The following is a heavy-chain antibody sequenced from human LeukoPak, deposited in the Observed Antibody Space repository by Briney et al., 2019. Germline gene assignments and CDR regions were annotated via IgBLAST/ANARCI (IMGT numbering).Heavy chain of an antibody. CDR1: GFTFSRYW. V-gene: IGHV3-23*01. Sequence: PGGSLRLSCAASGFTFSRYWMSWVRQAPGKGLEWVSAISGSGGSTYYADSVKGRFTISRDNSKNTLYLQMNSLRAEDTAVYYCAKEKSVGYSYGELDYWGQGTLVTVSS. J-gene: IGHJ4*02. CDR2: ISGSGGST. D-gene: IGHD5-18*01. CDR3: AKEKSVGYSYGELDY.